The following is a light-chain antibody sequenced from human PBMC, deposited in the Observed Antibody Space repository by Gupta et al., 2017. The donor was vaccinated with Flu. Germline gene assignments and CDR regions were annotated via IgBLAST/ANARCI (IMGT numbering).Light chain of an antibody. J-gene: IGKJ3*01. Sequence: VTPGKPASISCKSSQSRRHGDGKTYLYWYVQKPGQPPHLLIYEGSKRGSGVPDRFSGSGSGTEFTLKISLVEAEDVGVFYCRQSVQISFSFGHGTNVDIK. CDR3: RQSVQISFS. CDR1: QSRRHGDGKTY. V-gene: IGKV2D-29*01. CDR2: EGS.